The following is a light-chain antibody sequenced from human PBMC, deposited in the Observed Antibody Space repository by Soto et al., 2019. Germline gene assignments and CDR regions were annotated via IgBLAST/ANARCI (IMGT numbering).Light chain of an antibody. CDR3: SSYRGSNTVV. Sequence: QSALTQPASVSGSPGLSITISCSGTSSDVDGYNYVSWYQQHPGKAPKLMIYDVSNRPSGVSNRFSGSKSGNTASLTISGLQAEDEADYYCSSYRGSNTVVFGGGTQLTVL. CDR2: DVS. V-gene: IGLV2-14*01. CDR1: SSDVDGYNY. J-gene: IGLJ2*01.